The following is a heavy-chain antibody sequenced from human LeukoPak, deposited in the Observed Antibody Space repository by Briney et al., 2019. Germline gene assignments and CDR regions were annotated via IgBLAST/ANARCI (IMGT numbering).Heavy chain of an antibody. J-gene: IGHJ4*02. CDR1: GFTLSDYW. V-gene: IGHV3-74*01. Sequence: GGSLRLSCAASGFTLSDYWMNWVRQAPGKGPVWVSHISPDGRNIAYAYSVKGRFTISRDSAKNTLYLQMNSLGAGDTAVYYCVTDGGRTTPYDCWGQGTLVTVSS. CDR2: ISPDGRNI. D-gene: IGHD1-7*01. CDR3: VTDGGRTTPYDC.